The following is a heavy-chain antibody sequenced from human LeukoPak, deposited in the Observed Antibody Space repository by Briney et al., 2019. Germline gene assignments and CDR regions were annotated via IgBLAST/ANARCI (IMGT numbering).Heavy chain of an antibody. D-gene: IGHD3-10*01. Sequence: PSETLSLTCTVSGGSISSYYWSWIRQPPGKGLERIGYIYYSGSTNYNPSLKSRVTISVVTSKNQFSLKLSSVTAADTAVYYCARRRFGEFHDYWGQGTLVTVSS. CDR2: IYYSGST. CDR1: GGSISSYY. J-gene: IGHJ4*02. V-gene: IGHV4-59*01. CDR3: ARRRFGEFHDY.